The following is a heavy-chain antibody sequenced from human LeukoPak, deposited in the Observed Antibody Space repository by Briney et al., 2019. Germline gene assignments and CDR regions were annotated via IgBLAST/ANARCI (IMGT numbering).Heavy chain of an antibody. CDR2: IYTSGST. J-gene: IGHJ6*03. V-gene: IGHV4-39*07. CDR3: ARCGIAANYYYYYMDV. D-gene: IGHD6-25*01. CDR1: GGSISSSSYY. Sequence: PSETLSLTCTVSGGSISSSSYYWGWIRQPPGKGLEWIGSIYTSGSTNYNPSLKSRVTMSVDTSKNQFSLKLSSVTAADTAVYYCARCGIAANYYYYYMDVWGKGTTVTVSS.